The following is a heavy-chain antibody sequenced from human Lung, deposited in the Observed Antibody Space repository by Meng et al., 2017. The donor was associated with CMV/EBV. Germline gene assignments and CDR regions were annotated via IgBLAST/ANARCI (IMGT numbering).Heavy chain of an antibody. CDR1: DDSISNSDYY. D-gene: IGHD3-3*01. J-gene: IGHJ5*02. CDR2: IHNSGTT. CDR3: ARSTDFWSGWWIDP. Sequence: SXTLSLXCPVSDDSISNSDYYWNWIRQHPEKGLEWIGYIHNSGTTYFNPSLSSRLSMSVDTSKRQFSLKLTCVPAAETAMYFCARSTDFWSGWWIDPWGQGALVTVSS. V-gene: IGHV4-31*03.